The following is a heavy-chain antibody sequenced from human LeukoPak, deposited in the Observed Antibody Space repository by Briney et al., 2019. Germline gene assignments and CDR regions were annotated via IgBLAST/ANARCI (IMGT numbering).Heavy chain of an antibody. V-gene: IGHV3-48*03. Sequence: GGSLRLSCAASGFTFSSYEMNWVGQAPGKGLEWVSYISSSGSTIYYADSVNGRFTISTDNSQNTLYLQMTSLRNEDTAVYYCAKEIWPTVTTPGHTYFDYWGQGALVTASS. CDR1: GFTFSSYE. CDR2: ISSSGSTI. J-gene: IGHJ4*02. D-gene: IGHD4-17*01. CDR3: AKEIWPTVTTPGHTYFDY.